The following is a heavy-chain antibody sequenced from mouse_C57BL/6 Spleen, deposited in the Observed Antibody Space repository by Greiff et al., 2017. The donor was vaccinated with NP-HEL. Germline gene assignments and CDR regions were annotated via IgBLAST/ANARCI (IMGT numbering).Heavy chain of an antibody. CDR3: ARSSYGNYAAWFAY. D-gene: IGHD2-10*01. J-gene: IGHJ3*01. CDR2: IYPGSGNT. CDR1: GYSFTSYY. Sequence: QVQLQQSGPELVKPGASVKISCKASGYSFTSYYIHWVKQRPGQGLEWIGWIYPGSGNTTYTEQFKGKATLTAATSSSTAYMQLSSLTSEDSAVYYCARSSYGNYAAWFAYWGQGTLVTVSA. V-gene: IGHV1-66*01.